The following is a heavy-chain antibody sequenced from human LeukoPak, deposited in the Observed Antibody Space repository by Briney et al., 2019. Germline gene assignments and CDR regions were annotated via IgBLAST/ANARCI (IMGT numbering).Heavy chain of an antibody. CDR3: ARTGSYYYDYMDV. CDR2: INHSGST. CDR1: GGSFSGYY. J-gene: IGHJ6*03. D-gene: IGHD3-10*01. V-gene: IGHV4-34*01. Sequence: SETLSLTCAVYGGSFSGYYWSWIRQPPGKGLEWIGEINHSGSTNYNPSLKCRVTISVDTSKNQFSLKLSSVTAADTAVYYCARTGSYYYDYMDVWGKGTTVTVSS.